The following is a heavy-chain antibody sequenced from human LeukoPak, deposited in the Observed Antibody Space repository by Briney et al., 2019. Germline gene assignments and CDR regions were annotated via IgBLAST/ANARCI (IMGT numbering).Heavy chain of an antibody. V-gene: IGHV3-23*01. D-gene: IGHD6-13*01. Sequence: PGGSLRLSCAASGFTFSSYAMSWVRQAPGKGLEWVSAISGSGDSTYYADSVKGRFTISRDSSKNTLYLQMNSLKAEDTAVYYCAKSSSSWYENPDYWGQGTLVTVSS. CDR2: ISGSGDST. CDR3: AKSSSSWYENPDY. CDR1: GFTFSSYA. J-gene: IGHJ4*02.